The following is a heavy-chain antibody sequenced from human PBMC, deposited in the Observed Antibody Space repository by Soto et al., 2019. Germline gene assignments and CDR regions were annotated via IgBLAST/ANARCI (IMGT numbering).Heavy chain of an antibody. CDR2: TYYRSKWYN. CDR3: ARLIGNSWLDS. D-gene: IGHD2-8*01. J-gene: IGHJ5*01. CDR1: GDSVSTNSAT. V-gene: IGHV6-1*01. Sequence: SQTRSLTCAISGDSVSTNSATWDWIKKSPSRGLEWLGRTYYRSKWYNDYAVSVKGRITINPDTSNNQLSLQLNSVTPDDTAVYYCARLIGNSWLDSWGQGTLVTVSS.